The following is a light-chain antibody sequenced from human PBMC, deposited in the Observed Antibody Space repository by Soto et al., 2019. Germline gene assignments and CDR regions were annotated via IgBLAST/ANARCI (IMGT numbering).Light chain of an antibody. J-gene: IGKJ1*01. Sequence: IQMTQSPSTLSASVGDRVIITCRASQNIDIWLSWYQQKPGKAPKLLIYDASNLKSGGPSRFSGSGSGTEFTITISSLQPDDFASYYCQHYNSYSEAFGQGTKV. CDR1: QNIDIW. CDR2: DAS. CDR3: QHYNSYSEA. V-gene: IGKV1-5*01.